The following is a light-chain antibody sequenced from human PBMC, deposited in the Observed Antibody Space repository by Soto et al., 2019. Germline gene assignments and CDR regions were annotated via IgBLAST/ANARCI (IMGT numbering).Light chain of an antibody. CDR3: QSYDSSLSGSEV. CDR1: SSNIGAGHD. J-gene: IGLJ1*01. V-gene: IGLV1-40*01. Sequence: QSVLTQPPSVSGAPGQRVTISCTGSSSNIGAGHDVHWYQHLPGTAPKLLICGNSNRPSGVPDRFSGSKSGTSASLAITGLQAEDEADYYCQSYDSSLSGSEVFGTGTKVTVL. CDR2: GNS.